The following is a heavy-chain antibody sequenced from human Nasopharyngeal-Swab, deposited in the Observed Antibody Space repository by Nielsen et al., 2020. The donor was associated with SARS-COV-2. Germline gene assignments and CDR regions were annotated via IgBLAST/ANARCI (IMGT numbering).Heavy chain of an antibody. CDR2: INPNSGGT. J-gene: IGHJ6*02. CDR3: ARNIVVVPAAVLYYYYGMDV. Sequence: ASVKVSCKASGYTFTGYYMHWVRQAPGQGLEWMGRINPNSGGTNYAQKFQGRVTMTRDTSISTAYMELSSLRSEDTAVYYCARNIVVVPAAVLYYYYGMDVWGQGTTVTVSS. CDR1: GYTFTGYY. V-gene: IGHV1-2*06. D-gene: IGHD2-2*01.